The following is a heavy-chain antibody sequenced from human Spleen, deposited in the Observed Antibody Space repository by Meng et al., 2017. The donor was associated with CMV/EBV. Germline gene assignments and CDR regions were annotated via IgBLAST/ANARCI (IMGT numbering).Heavy chain of an antibody. CDR1: GFTFSSYG. J-gene: IGHJ4*02. Sequence: GESLKISCAASGFTFSSYGMHWVRQAPGKGLEWISYIGSGGTIMYYADSVRGRFTISRDDAKRSLYLQMSNLRAEDTATYYCARPVDTSVGDYWGQGTLVTVSS. D-gene: IGHD5-18*01. V-gene: IGHV3-48*04. CDR3: ARPVDTSVGDY. CDR2: IGSGGTIM.